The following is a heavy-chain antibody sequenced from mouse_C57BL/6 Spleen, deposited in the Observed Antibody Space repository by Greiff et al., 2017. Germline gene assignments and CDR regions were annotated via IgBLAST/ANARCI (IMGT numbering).Heavy chain of an antibody. CDR3: AGGGPYAMDY. J-gene: IGHJ4*01. CDR2: INPSSGYT. CDR1: GYTFTSYT. Sequence: VQLQQSGAELARPGASVKMSCKASGYTFTSYTLHWVKQRPGQGLEWIGYINPSSGYTKYNQKFKDKATLTADKSSSTAYMQLSSLTSKDSAVYYCAGGGPYAMDYWGQGTSVTVSS. V-gene: IGHV1-4*01.